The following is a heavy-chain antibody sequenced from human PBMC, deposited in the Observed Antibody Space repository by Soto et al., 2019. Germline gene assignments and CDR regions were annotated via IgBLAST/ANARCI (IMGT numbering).Heavy chain of an antibody. CDR2: FYYSGST. D-gene: IGHD3-22*01. CDR3: ARHLYYYDSSGYSPFDN. J-gene: IGHJ4*02. CDR1: GGSISTSNW. V-gene: IGHV4-39*01. Sequence: PSETLSLTCGVSGGSISTSNWWSWVRQPPGTGLEWIGTFYYSGSTYYNPSLRSRVTISVDTSKNQFSLKLSSVTAADTAVYYCARHLYYYDSSGYSPFDNWGQGTLVTVSS.